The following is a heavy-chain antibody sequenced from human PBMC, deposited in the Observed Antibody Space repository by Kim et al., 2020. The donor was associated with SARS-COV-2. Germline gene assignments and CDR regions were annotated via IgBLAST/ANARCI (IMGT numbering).Heavy chain of an antibody. CDR1: GGSISSYY. Sequence: SETLSLTCTVSGGSISSYYWSWIRQPPGKGLEWIGYIYYSGSTNYNPSLKSRVTISVDTSKNQFSLKLSSVTAADTAVYYCARHKPGYRVFDYWGQGTLVTVSS. J-gene: IGHJ4*02. V-gene: IGHV4-59*08. CDR3: ARHKPGYRVFDY. CDR2: IYYSGST. D-gene: IGHD6-13*01.